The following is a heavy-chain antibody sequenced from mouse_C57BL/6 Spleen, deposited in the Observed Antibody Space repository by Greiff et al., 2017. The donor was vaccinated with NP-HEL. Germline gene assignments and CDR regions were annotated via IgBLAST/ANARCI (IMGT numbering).Heavy chain of an antibody. V-gene: IGHV1-39*01. CDR1: GYSFTDYN. J-gene: IGHJ1*03. D-gene: IGHD1-1*02. CDR3: ARGAYGPNDWYFDV. CDR2: INPNYGTT. Sequence: EVKLQESGPELVKPGASVKISCKASGYSFTDYNMNWVKQSNGKSLEWIGVINPNYGTTSYNQKFKGKATLTVDQSSSTAYMQLNSLTSEDSAVYYCARGAYGPNDWYFDVWGTGTTVTVSS.